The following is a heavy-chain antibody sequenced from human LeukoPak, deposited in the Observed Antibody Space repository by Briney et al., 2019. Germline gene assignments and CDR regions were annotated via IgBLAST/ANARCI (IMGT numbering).Heavy chain of an antibody. J-gene: IGHJ4*02. V-gene: IGHV3-23*01. CDR1: GFTLSIYA. Sequence: PGGSLRLSCAASGFTLSIYAMSWVRQAAGKWLEWVSGISASGGSTYYADSVKGRFTISRDNSRNTLFLQMNSLRAEDTAVYYCAKVDRRSDLPYYFDYWGQGTLVTVSS. CDR2: ISASGGST. CDR3: AKVDRRSDLPYYFDY.